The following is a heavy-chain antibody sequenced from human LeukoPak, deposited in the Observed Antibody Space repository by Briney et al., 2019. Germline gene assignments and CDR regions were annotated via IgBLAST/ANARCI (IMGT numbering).Heavy chain of an antibody. Sequence: PGGSLRLSCAASGFTFDDYAMHWVRQAPGKGLEWVSGISWNSGSIGYADSVKGRFTISRDNAKNSLYLQMNSLRAEDMALYYCAKGSRYGEHYFDYWGQGTLATVSS. CDR3: AKGSRYGEHYFDY. J-gene: IGHJ4*02. CDR1: GFTFDDYA. CDR2: ISWNSGSI. V-gene: IGHV3-9*03. D-gene: IGHD4-17*01.